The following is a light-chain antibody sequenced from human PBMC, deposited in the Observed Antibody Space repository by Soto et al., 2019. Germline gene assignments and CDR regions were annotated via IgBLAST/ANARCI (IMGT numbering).Light chain of an antibody. Sequence: DIQMTQSPSSLYASVGDRVTITCRASQGVSAYLLWYQQRHGSAPKLLMYGDSNLLSGVPSRFSCSGSGTNFTLTISSLQPEDFATYYCQQSYKTPQTFGQGTKLETK. CDR1: QGVSAY. V-gene: IGKV1-39*01. CDR2: GDS. J-gene: IGKJ2*01. CDR3: QQSYKTPQT.